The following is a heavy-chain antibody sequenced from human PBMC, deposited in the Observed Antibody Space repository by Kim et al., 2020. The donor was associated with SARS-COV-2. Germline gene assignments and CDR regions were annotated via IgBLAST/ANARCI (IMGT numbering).Heavy chain of an antibody. V-gene: IGHV3-33*06. CDR1: GFSFNKYG. Sequence: GGSLRLSCVASGFSFNKYGMHWVRQAPGKGLEWVSIIWYDGTKKYYADSVKGRFTISRDTSKNTVFLEMNSLRAEDTAVYYCAKDDHLVWGSYRYTGASDWGQGTLVTVSS. D-gene: IGHD3-16*02. CDR2: IWYDGTKK. J-gene: IGHJ4*02. CDR3: AKDDHLVWGSYRYTGASD.